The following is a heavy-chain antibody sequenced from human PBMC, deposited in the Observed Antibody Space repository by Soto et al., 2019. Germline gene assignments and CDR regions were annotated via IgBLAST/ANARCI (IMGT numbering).Heavy chain of an antibody. CDR3: ARGSGLRFLEWTPPYFDY. CDR2: VSGDGMRI. D-gene: IGHD3-3*01. CDR1: GFTFSSYS. Sequence: GGSLRLSCSASGFTFSSYSMHWVRQSPAKGLEYLSHVSGDGMRIYYADSVKGRFSISRDNSKNMLYLQMSSLRPDDSAVYYCARGSGLRFLEWTPPYFDYWGQGTLVNVSS. V-gene: IGHV3-64D*06. J-gene: IGHJ4*02.